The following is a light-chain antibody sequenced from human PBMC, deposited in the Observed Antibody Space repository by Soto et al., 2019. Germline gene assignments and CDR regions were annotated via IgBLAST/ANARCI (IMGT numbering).Light chain of an antibody. J-gene: IGLJ1*01. CDR1: SSDVGGYNY. CDR3: SSYRSSSTPCYV. CDR2: DVG. Sequence: QSVLTQPASVSGSPGQSITISCTGTSSDVGGYNYVSWYQQHPGKAPQLMIYDVGNRPSGVSNRFSGSKSGNTASLTISGLQAEDEADYYCSSYRSSSTPCYVFGTGTKVTVL. V-gene: IGLV2-14*01.